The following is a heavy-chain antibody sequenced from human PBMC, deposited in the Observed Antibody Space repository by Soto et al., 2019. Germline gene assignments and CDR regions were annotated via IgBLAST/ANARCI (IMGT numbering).Heavy chain of an antibody. D-gene: IGHD3-3*01. CDR3: ARDGRDYDFWSGYSYYYYYYGMDV. V-gene: IGHV3-33*01. Sequence: QVQLVESGGGVVQPGRSLRLSCAASGFTFSSYGMHWVRQAPGKGLEWVAVIWYDGSNKYYADSVKGRFTISRDNSRNTLYLQMNSLRAEDTAVYYCARDGRDYDFWSGYSYYYYYYGMDVWGQGTTVTVSS. CDR1: GFTFSSYG. J-gene: IGHJ6*02. CDR2: IWYDGSNK.